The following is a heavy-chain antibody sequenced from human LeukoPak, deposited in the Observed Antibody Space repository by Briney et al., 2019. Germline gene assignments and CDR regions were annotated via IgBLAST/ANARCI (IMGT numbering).Heavy chain of an antibody. J-gene: IGHJ4*02. CDR2: INTDGSST. Sequence: ETLSLTCAVYGGSFSGYYWSWVRQAPGKGLVWVSRINTDGSSTSYADSVKGRFTISRDNAKNTLYLQMNSLRAEDTAVYYCARVSSSSWWALDYWGQGTLVTVSS. D-gene: IGHD6-13*01. CDR1: GGSFSGYY. CDR3: ARVSSSSWWALDY. V-gene: IGHV3-74*01.